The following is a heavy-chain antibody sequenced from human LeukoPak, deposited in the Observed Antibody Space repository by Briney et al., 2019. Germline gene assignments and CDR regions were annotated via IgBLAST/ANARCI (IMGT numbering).Heavy chain of an antibody. Sequence: PGGSLRLSCAASGFTFSSYEMNWVRQAPGKGLEWVSYISSSGSTIYYADSVKGRFTISRDNAENSLYLQMSSLRAEDTALYYCARASTTVVTLDTFAIWGQGTMVTVSS. CDR3: ARASTTVVTLDTFAI. CDR2: ISSSGSTI. J-gene: IGHJ3*02. D-gene: IGHD4-23*01. CDR1: GFTFSSYE. V-gene: IGHV3-48*03.